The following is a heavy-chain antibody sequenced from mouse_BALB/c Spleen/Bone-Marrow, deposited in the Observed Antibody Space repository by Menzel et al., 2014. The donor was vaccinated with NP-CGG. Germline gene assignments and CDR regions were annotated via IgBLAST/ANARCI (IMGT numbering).Heavy chain of an antibody. Sequence: VQLQQSGAELMKPGASVKLSCTASGFNIKDTYMHWVKQRPEQGLEWIGRIDPANGNTKYDPKFQGKATITAGTSSNTAYLQLSSLTSEDTAVYYCVSYYYGNYFDSWGQGTTLTVSS. V-gene: IGHV14-3*02. CDR3: VSYYYGNYFDS. D-gene: IGHD1-1*01. CDR2: IDPANGNT. CDR1: GFNIKDTY. J-gene: IGHJ2*01.